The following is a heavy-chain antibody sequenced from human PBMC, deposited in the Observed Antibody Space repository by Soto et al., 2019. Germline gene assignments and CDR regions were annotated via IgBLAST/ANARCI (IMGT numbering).Heavy chain of an antibody. D-gene: IGHD4-17*01. CDR1: GGTFSSYA. J-gene: IGHJ6*02. Sequence: SVKVSCKASGGTFSSYAMSWVRQAPGQGLEWMGGIIPIFGTANYAQKFQGRVTITADESTSTAYMELSSLRSEDTAVYYCARLGLDYGGKRNYYYYGMDVWGQGTTVTVSS. CDR3: ARLGLDYGGKRNYYYYGMDV. V-gene: IGHV1-69*13. CDR2: IIPIFGTA.